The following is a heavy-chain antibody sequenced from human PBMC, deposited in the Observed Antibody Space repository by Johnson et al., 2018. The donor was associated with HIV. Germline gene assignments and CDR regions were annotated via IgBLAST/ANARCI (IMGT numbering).Heavy chain of an antibody. CDR3: AKDKFMFLDNPVDAFDV. J-gene: IGHJ3*01. Sequence: QVQLVESGGGVVQPGGSLRLSCAASGITFSDYAMHWVRQAPGKGLEWVAVISFDGSHKYYTDSVKGLSTISRDNSNNTLYLHMNSLRPDDTGVYYCAKDKFMFLDNPVDAFDVWGQGTMVTFSS. CDR1: GITFSDYA. CDR2: ISFDGSHK. V-gene: IGHV3-30*04. D-gene: IGHD3/OR15-3a*01.